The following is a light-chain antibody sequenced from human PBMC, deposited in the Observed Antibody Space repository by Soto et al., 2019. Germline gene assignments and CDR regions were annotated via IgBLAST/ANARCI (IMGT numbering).Light chain of an antibody. CDR1: SSDVGGYDY. J-gene: IGLJ2*01. Sequence: QSALTQPASVSGSPGQSITISCTGTSSDVGGYDYVSWYQQHPGKAPTLLIFDVSKRPSGVSYRFSGSKSGNTASLTISGLQAEDEADYYCSSYASSITLVFGGGTKLTVL. CDR2: DVS. CDR3: SSYASSITLV. V-gene: IGLV2-14*01.